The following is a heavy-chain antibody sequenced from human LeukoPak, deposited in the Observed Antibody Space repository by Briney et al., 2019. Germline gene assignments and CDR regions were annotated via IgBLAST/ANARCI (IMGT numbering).Heavy chain of an antibody. D-gene: IGHD2-15*01. CDR3: ARGEAVYVVVKAFDI. CDR1: GGSISSGSYY. J-gene: IGHJ3*02. CDR2: IYTSGST. Sequence: PSQTLSLTCTVSGGSISSGSYYWSWIQQPAGKGLEWIGRIYTSGSTNYNPSLKSRVTISVDTSKNQFSLKLSSVTAADTAVYYCARGEAVYVVVKAFDIWGQGTMVTVSS. V-gene: IGHV4-61*02.